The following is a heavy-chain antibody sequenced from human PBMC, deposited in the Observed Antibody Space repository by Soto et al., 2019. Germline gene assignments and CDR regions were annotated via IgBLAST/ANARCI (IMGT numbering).Heavy chain of an antibody. CDR3: VTYELNEYYFDS. CDR1: GGTFSSYA. Sequence: SVKFSCKASGGTFSSYALSWVRQAPGQGLEWMGGIIPIFRTANYAQKFQGRVTITADESTSTGYMELSSLGSEDTAVYYCVTYELNEYYFDSWGQGTQVTVSS. J-gene: IGHJ4*02. D-gene: IGHD2-2*01. CDR2: IIPIFRTA. V-gene: IGHV1-69*13.